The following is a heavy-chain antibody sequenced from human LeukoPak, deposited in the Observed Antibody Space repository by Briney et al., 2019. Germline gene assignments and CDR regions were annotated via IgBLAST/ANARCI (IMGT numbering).Heavy chain of an antibody. J-gene: IGHJ6*03. CDR2: IYYSGST. Sequence: SETQSLTCTVSGGSISSHYWSWIRQPPGKGLEWIGYIYYSGSTNYNPSLKSRVTISVDTSKNQFSLKLSSVTAADTAVYYCARALGYCSGGSCYRSYYYYYMDVWGKGTTVTVSS. CDR1: GGSISSHY. V-gene: IGHV4-59*11. CDR3: ARALGYCSGGSCYRSYYYYYMDV. D-gene: IGHD2-15*01.